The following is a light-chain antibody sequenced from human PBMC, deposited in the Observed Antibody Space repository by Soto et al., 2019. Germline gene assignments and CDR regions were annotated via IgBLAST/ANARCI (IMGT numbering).Light chain of an antibody. Sequence: EIVMTQSPATLSVSPGERATLSCRANQSVFSSLAWYQQKPGQAPRLLIYGAATRATGIPGRFSGSGSGTEFTLTISSLQSEDFAVYYCQQYGRSSYTFGQGTKVDIK. CDR1: QSVFSS. CDR2: GAA. J-gene: IGKJ2*01. CDR3: QQYGRSSYT. V-gene: IGKV3-15*01.